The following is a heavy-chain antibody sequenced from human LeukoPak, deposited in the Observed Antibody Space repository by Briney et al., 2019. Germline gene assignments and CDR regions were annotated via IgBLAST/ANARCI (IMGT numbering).Heavy chain of an antibody. CDR1: GFAFDDYA. D-gene: IGHD6-19*01. V-gene: IGHV3-9*01. Sequence: GGSLRLSCAASGFAFDDYAMHWVRQAPGKGLEWVSGITWNSDYKVYADSVKGRFTISRDNAKNSLYLQMNSLRDEDTALYYCAARHSYRSGWFYFDFWGQGTLVTVSS. CDR2: ITWNSDYK. CDR3: AARHSYRSGWFYFDF. J-gene: IGHJ4*02.